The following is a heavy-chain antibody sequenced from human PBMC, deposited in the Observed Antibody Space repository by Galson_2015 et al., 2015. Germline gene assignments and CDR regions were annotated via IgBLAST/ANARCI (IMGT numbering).Heavy chain of an antibody. CDR1: GFTFSSYE. CDR2: ISYDGSNK. Sequence: SLRLSCAASGFTFSSYEMNWVRQAPGKGLEWVAVISYDGSNKYYADSVKGRFTISRDNSKNTLYLQMNSLRAEDTAVYYCAKELPFDYWGQGTLVTVSS. D-gene: IGHD1-26*01. V-gene: IGHV3-30-3*01. J-gene: IGHJ4*02. CDR3: AKELPFDY.